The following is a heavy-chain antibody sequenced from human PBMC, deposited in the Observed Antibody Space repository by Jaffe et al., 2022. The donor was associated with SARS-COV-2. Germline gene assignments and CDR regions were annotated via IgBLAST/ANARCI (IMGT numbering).Heavy chain of an antibody. CDR2: MSYDGSNK. D-gene: IGHD6-19*01. J-gene: IGHJ2*01. V-gene: IGHV3-30*18. Sequence: QVQLVESGGGVVQPGRSLRLSCAASGFTFSNYGMHWVRQAPGKGLEWVAVMSYDGSNKYYADSVKGRFTISRDNSKNTLYLQMNSLRAEDTAFYYCAKVKAPGSGWWYFDFWGRGTLVTVSS. CDR1: GFTFSNYG. CDR3: AKVKAPGSGWWYFDF.